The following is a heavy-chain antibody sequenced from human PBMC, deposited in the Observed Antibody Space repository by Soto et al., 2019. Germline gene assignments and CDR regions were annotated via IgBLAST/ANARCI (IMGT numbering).Heavy chain of an antibody. D-gene: IGHD3-16*01. V-gene: IGHV1-18*01. Sequence: ASVKVSCKASGYTFTSYGISXVRQAPGQGLEWMGWISAYNGNTNYAQKLQGRVTMTTDTSTSTAYMELRSLRSDDTAVYYCAAYDYIWGSSFDYWXQGTLVNVS. CDR2: ISAYNGNT. CDR1: GYTFTSYG. J-gene: IGHJ4*02. CDR3: AAYDYIWGSSFDY.